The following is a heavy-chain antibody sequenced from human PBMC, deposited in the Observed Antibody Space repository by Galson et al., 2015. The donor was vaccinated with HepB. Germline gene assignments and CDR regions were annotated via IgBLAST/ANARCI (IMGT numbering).Heavy chain of an antibody. CDR2: IYHSGST. CDR3: ARRADLGGYFDY. CDR1: RGSLCRCGFY. D-gene: IGHD3-16*01. Sequence: LPLTCAGTRGSLCRCGFYWSWIRQPTGMGLEWIGYIYHSGSTYYNPSLETRVTISVDRSKNQFSLKLSSVTAADTAVYYCARRADLGGYFDYWGQGTLVTVSS. J-gene: IGHJ4*02. V-gene: IGHV4-30-2*01.